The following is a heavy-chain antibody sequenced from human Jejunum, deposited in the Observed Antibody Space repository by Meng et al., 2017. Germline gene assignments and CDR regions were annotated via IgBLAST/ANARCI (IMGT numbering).Heavy chain of an antibody. Sequence: GGSLRLSSAASGFTFSNYLMSWVRQAPGKGLEWVAHIKEDGSEKFYVDSVKGRFTTSRDNAKSSLYLQMSSLRAEDTAVYYCARSTHSSASEWGQGTLVTVSS. V-gene: IGHV3-7*01. CDR1: GFTFSNYL. J-gene: IGHJ4*02. CDR2: IKEDGSEK. CDR3: ARSTHSSASE. D-gene: IGHD6-19*01.